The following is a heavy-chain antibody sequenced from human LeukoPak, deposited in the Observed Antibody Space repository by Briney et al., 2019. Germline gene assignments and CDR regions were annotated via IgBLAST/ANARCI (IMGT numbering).Heavy chain of an antibody. D-gene: IGHD4-17*01. CDR1: GFTFSDYY. Sequence: GGSLRLSCAAFGFTFSDYYMSWIRQAPGKGLEWVSYISSSGSTIYYADSVKGRFTISRDNAKNSLYLQMNSLRAEDTAVYYCARVSPFGDYDDYWGQGTLVTVSS. V-gene: IGHV3-11*01. CDR2: ISSSGSTI. J-gene: IGHJ4*02. CDR3: ARVSPFGDYDDY.